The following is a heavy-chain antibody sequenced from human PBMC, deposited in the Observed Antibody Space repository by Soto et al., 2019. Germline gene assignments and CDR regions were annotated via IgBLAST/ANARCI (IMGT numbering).Heavy chain of an antibody. CDR2: ISGSGSGT. J-gene: IGHJ4*02. CDR3: AKNRWTTVVTEVLLYLDY. V-gene: IGHV3-23*01. D-gene: IGHD4-17*01. CDR1: KVTSSRYA. Sequence: RLTAAACKVTSSRYATVCFHKTPGKGLEWVSTISGSGSGTNYADSVKGRFTISRDNSKSTLFLQMNSLRAEDTAVYYCAKNRWTTVVTEVLLYLDYWGPGSLVTVSS.